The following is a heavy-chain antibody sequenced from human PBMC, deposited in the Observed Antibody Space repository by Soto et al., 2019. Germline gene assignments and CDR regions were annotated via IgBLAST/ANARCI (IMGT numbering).Heavy chain of an antibody. D-gene: IGHD3-9*01. J-gene: IGHJ5*02. CDR2: INHSGST. CDR1: GGSFSGYY. CDR3: ARVPVPLVRYFRDNWFDP. Sequence: SETLSLTCAVYGGSFSGYYWSWIRQPPGKGLEWIGEINHSGSTNYNPSLKSRVTISVDTSKNQFSLKLSSVTAADTAVYYCARVPVPLVRYFRDNWFDPWGQGTLVTVS. V-gene: IGHV4-34*01.